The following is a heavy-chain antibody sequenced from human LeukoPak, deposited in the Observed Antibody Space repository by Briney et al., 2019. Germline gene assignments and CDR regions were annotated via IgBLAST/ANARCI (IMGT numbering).Heavy chain of an antibody. V-gene: IGHV4-38-2*01. Sequence: SETLSLTCAVSGYSISSGFYWGWIRQPPGKGLEWIGSIYHSGSTHYNPSLNSRITISVDTSKNQFSLRLRSVTAADTALYFCLAYYSLSGNYYNGIDYWGQGTLVTVSS. CDR2: IYHSGST. J-gene: IGHJ4*02. D-gene: IGHD3-10*01. CDR3: LAYYSLSGNYYNGIDY. CDR1: GYSISSGFY.